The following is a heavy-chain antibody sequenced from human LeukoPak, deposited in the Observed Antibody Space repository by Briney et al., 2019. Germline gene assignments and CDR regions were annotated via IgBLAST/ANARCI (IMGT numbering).Heavy chain of an antibody. CDR3: AKARYCSSTSCTRSFDY. CDR2: ISWNSGSI. J-gene: IGHJ4*02. D-gene: IGHD2-2*01. CDR1: GFTFDDYA. V-gene: IGHV3-9*01. Sequence: GESLRLSCAASGFTFDDYAMHWVRQAPGKGLEWVSGISWNSGSIGYADSVKGRFTISRDNAKNSLYLQMNSLRAEDTALYYCAKARYCSSTSCTRSFDYWGQGTLVTVSS.